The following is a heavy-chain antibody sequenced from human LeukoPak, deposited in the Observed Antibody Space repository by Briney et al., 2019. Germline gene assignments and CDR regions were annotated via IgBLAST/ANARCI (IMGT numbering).Heavy chain of an antibody. J-gene: IGHJ1*01. Sequence: PGGSLRLSCAASGFTFSRYGMHWVRQAPGKGLVWVAVIRYDGSKKNYADSVKGRFTISRDNSKNTLNLQMNSLRAEDTAVYYCARVSEDYSSGWYEEYFQYWGQGTLVIVSS. CDR2: IRYDGSKK. D-gene: IGHD6-19*01. CDR3: ARVSEDYSSGWYEEYFQY. CDR1: GFTFSRYG. V-gene: IGHV3-33*01.